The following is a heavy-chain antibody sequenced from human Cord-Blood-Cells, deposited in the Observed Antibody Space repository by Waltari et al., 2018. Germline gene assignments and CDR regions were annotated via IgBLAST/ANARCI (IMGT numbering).Heavy chain of an antibody. Sequence: QVQLVQSGAEVKKPGSSVKVSCKASGGTFSSYAISWVRQAPGQGLEWMGRIIPILGIANYAQKFQGRVTITADKSTSTAYMELSSLRSEDTAVYYCARDKKESSSSTEGDYWGQGTLVTVSS. CDR2: IIPILGIA. CDR3: ARDKKESSSSTEGDY. D-gene: IGHD6-6*01. CDR1: GGTFSSYA. J-gene: IGHJ4*02. V-gene: IGHV1-69*09.